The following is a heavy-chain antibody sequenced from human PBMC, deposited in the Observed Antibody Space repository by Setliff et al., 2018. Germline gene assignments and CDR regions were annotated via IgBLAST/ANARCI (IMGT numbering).Heavy chain of an antibody. J-gene: IGHJ4*02. D-gene: IGHD4-17*01. CDR3: AKDETTVTTYLFDY. V-gene: IGHV3-23*01. Sequence: GGSLRLSCAASGFTFNSYAMSWVRQAPGKGLERVSAISGRGGSTYHADSVKGRFTISRDNSKNTLYLQMNSLRAEDTAVYYCAKDETTVTTYLFDYWGQGTLVTVSS. CDR2: ISGRGGST. CDR1: GFTFNSYA.